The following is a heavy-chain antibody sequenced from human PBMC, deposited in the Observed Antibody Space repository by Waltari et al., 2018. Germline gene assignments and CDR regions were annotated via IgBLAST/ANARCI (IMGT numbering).Heavy chain of an antibody. D-gene: IGHD1-26*01. J-gene: IGHJ4*02. V-gene: IGHV3-66*02. CDR3: ARATATGATPKY. Sequence: EVQLVESGGGLVQPGGSLRLSCAASGFTVSNDYVTWVRQAPGKGLEWVSIIDSGGATYYADSVKGRFTISRDNSRNTVDLQLNSLRLEDSAIYYCARATATGATPKYWGQGTLVTVSS. CDR2: IDSGGAT. CDR1: GFTVSNDY.